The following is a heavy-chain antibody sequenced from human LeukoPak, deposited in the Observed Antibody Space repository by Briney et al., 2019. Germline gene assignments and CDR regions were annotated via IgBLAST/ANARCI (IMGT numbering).Heavy chain of an antibody. J-gene: IGHJ4*02. D-gene: IGHD3-10*01. CDR1: GFTFSSYS. Sequence: PGGSLRLSCAASGFTFSSYSMNWVRQAPGKGLEWVSSISSSSSYIYYADSVKGRFTISRDNAKNSLYLQMNSLRAEDTAVYYCARAPYGSGSYSGSDYWGQGTLVTVSP. V-gene: IGHV3-21*01. CDR3: ARAPYGSGSYSGSDY. CDR2: ISSSSSYI.